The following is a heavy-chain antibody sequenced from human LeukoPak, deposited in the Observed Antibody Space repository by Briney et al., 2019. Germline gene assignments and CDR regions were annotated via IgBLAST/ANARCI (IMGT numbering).Heavy chain of an antibody. V-gene: IGHV3-30*03. CDR3: ARDKYYSDNGFAYYMDV. D-gene: IGHD3-22*01. J-gene: IGHJ6*03. Sequence: GGTLRLSCAASGFTFSSYGMSWVRQAPGKGLEWVALISYDETNKYYADSVKGRFTIARDNAKNTLYLQMNSLRTEDTAVYYCARDKYYSDNGFAYYMDVWGKGTTVTVSS. CDR2: ISYDETNK. CDR1: GFTFSSYG.